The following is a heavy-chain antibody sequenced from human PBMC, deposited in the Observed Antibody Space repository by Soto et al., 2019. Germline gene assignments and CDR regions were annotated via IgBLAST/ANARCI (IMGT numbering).Heavy chain of an antibody. CDR3: ASFLSPYSSSYRTENWWFDP. D-gene: IGHD6-6*01. Sequence: PGGSLRLSCAASGFTFSSYAMSWVRQAPGKGLEWVSAISGSGGSTYYADSAKGRFTISRDNSKNTLYLQMNSLRAEDTAVYYCASFLSPYSSSYRTENWWFDPWGQGTLVTVSS. CDR2: ISGSGGST. CDR1: GFTFSSYA. J-gene: IGHJ5*02. V-gene: IGHV3-23*01.